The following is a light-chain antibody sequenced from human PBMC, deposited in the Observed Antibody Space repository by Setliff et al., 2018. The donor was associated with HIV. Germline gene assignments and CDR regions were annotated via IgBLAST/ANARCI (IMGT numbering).Light chain of an antibody. CDR2: EVR. J-gene: IGLJ1*01. V-gene: IGLV2-14*01. CDR3: SSYAITNTLP. Sequence: QSVLTQPASVSGSPGQSITISCTGTSRDVGGYNYVSWYQQHPGKAPKLIIYEVRNRPSGVSNRFSGSKSGNTASLTISGLQTEDEADYYYSSYAITNTLPFGTGTKVTVL. CDR1: SRDVGGYNY.